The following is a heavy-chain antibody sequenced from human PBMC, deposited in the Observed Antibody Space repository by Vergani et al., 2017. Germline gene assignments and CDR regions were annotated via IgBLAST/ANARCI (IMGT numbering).Heavy chain of an antibody. CDR3: AREDIVGATTRFDP. CDR1: GGSISSYY. V-gene: IGHV4-59*12. CDR2: IYYSGST. J-gene: IGHJ5*02. Sequence: QVQLQESGPGLVKPSETLSLTCTVSGGSISSYYWSWIRQPSGKGLEWIGYIYYSGSTNYNPSLKSRVTISVDTSKNQFSLKLSSVTAADTAVYYCAREDIVGATTRFDPWGQGTLVTVSS. D-gene: IGHD1-26*01.